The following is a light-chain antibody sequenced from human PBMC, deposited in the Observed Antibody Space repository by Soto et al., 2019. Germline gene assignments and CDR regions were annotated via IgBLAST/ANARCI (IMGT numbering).Light chain of an antibody. V-gene: IGLV2-8*01. Sequence: QSALTQPPSASGSPGQSVTICCTGTSSDVGGYNYVSWYQQHPGKAPKVMIYEVSKRPSGVPDRFSGSKSGNTASLTVSGLQAEDEADYYCSSYAGSNNLVFGGGTKLTVL. CDR3: SSYAGSNNLV. CDR2: EVS. J-gene: IGLJ2*01. CDR1: SSDVGGYNY.